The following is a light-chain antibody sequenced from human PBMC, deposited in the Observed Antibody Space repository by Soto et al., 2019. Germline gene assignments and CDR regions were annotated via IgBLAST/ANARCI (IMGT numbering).Light chain of an antibody. V-gene: IGKV3D-20*02. CDR1: QSVRSSY. Sequence: EIVLTQSPGTLSLSPGERVTLSYRGSQSVRSSYLACYQQKPGQAPRLLIYDASNRATGIPARFSGSGSGTDLTLTISSLEPEDFAVYYCQQRSNWPWTXGQGTKVDIK. CDR3: QQRSNWPWT. J-gene: IGKJ1*01. CDR2: DAS.